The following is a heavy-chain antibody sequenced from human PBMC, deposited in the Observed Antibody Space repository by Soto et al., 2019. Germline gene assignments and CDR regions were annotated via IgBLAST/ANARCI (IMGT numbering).Heavy chain of an antibody. J-gene: IGHJ3*01. D-gene: IGHD2-15*01. Sequence: EVQLVESGGGLVMPGGSLRLSCAASGFTFSAYHMNWVRQAPGKGLEWVSSINPSSSHIYYADSVRGRFTISRDDSKNSVSLQMNSLRTEDAALYDCARGYCGGGGCYLRRDAFDVWGQGIMVTVSS. V-gene: IGHV3-21*04. CDR2: INPSSSHI. CDR3: ARGYCGGGGCYLRRDAFDV. CDR1: GFTFSAYH.